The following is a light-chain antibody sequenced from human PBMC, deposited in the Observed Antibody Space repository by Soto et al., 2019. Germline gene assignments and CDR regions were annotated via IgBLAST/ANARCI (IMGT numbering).Light chain of an antibody. CDR2: DAS. Sequence: QMTQSPSALSASVGDRVTITCRASQSITSYLNWFQQKPGKAPNLLIYDASSLQSGVPSRFSGSGSGSDFTLTISSLQPEDFATYYCQQSYTTPFTFGGGTKVDIK. CDR1: QSITSY. V-gene: IGKV1-39*01. J-gene: IGKJ4*01. CDR3: QQSYTTPFT.